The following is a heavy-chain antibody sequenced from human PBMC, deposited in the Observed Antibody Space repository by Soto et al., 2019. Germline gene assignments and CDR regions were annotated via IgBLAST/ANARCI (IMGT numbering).Heavy chain of an antibody. Sequence: QVQLQESGPGLVKPSETLSLTCTVSGGSISSYYWSWIRQPPGKGLEWIGYIYYSGSTNYNPSLKSRVTISVDTSKNQFSLKLSSVTAADTAVYYCARDLAYSTDYYYYYGMDVWGQGTTVTVSS. CDR1: GGSISSYY. CDR3: ARDLAYSTDYYYYYGMDV. V-gene: IGHV4-59*01. CDR2: IYYSGST. D-gene: IGHD4-4*01. J-gene: IGHJ6*02.